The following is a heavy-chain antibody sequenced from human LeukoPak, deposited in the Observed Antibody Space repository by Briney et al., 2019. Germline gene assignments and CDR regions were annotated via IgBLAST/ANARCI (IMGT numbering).Heavy chain of an antibody. D-gene: IGHD3-22*01. J-gene: IGHJ6*02. CDR1: GYTFTSYA. V-gene: IGHV1-3*01. Sequence: ASVKVSCKASGYTFTSYAMHWVRQAPGQRLEWMGWINAGNGNTKYSQKFQGRVTITRDTSASTAYMELSSLRSEDTAVYYCALEKLDSSGYYPYHYYGMDVWGQGTTVTVSS. CDR3: ALEKLDSSGYYPYHYYGMDV. CDR2: INAGNGNT.